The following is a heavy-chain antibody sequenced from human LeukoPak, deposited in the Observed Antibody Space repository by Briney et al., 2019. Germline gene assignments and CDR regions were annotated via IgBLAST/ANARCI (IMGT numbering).Heavy chain of an antibody. J-gene: IGHJ4*02. V-gene: IGHV3-53*01. CDR2: IYSGGST. CDR3: ARVTGPTSTMVRGVIIPAFDY. CDR1: GFTVSNNY. D-gene: IGHD3-10*01. Sequence: RGSLRLSCAASGFTVSNNYMSWVRQAPGKGLEWVSIIYSGGSTYYADSVKGRFTISRDNSKNTLYLQMNSLRAEDTAVYYCARVTGPTSTMVRGVIIPAFDYWGQGTLVTVSS.